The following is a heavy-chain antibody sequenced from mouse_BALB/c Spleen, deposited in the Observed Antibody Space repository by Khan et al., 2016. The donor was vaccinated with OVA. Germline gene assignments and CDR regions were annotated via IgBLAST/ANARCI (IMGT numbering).Heavy chain of an antibody. CDR3: ARGGGWYRFAY. J-gene: IGHJ3*01. V-gene: IGHV1S137*01. D-gene: IGHD1-1*02. CDR2: ICTCYDDV. CDR1: GYTFTGYT. Sequence: QMQLKQSGAELVRPGVSVKLSCKTSGYTFTGYTMHWVKQSPAQGLEWIGVICTCYDDVYYNEKFKDKATLTVDKSSSTAYMQLARLTSEDSAVYCCARGGGWYRFAYWGQGTPVTVSA.